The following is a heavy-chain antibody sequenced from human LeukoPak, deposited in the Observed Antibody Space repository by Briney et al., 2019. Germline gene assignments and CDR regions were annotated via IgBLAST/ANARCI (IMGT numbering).Heavy chain of an antibody. CDR1: GGSISSGGYY. J-gene: IGHJ1*01. Sequence: SQTLSLTCTVSGGSISSGGYYWSWIRQHPGKGLEWIGYIYYSGSTYYNPSLKSRVTISVDTSKNQFSLKLSSVTVADTAVYYCARVGVIAARPSYFQHWGQGTLVTVSS. CDR3: ARVGVIAARPSYFQH. V-gene: IGHV4-31*03. CDR2: IYYSGST. D-gene: IGHD6-6*01.